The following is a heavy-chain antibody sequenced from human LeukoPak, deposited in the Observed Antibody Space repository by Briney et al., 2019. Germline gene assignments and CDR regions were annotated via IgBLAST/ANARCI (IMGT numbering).Heavy chain of an antibody. CDR3: ARGGYDSRGYYFNAFDI. CDR1: GFTFSSYS. J-gene: IGHJ3*02. Sequence: SGGSLRLSCAASGFTFSSYSMNWVRQAPGKGLEWFSYIISSGSSIYYADSVKGRFTISRDNAQNSLYLQMNSLRAEDTAVYYCARGGYDSRGYYFNAFDIWGQGTLVTVSS. D-gene: IGHD3-22*01. V-gene: IGHV3-48*04. CDR2: IISSGSSI.